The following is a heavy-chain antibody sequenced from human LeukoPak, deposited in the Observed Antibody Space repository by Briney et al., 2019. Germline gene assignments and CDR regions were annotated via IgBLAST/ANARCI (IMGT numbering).Heavy chain of an antibody. J-gene: IGHJ4*02. CDR2: ISGSGGST. V-gene: IGHV3-23*01. CDR3: AKALVRGSYFWDYFDY. Sequence: PGGSLRLSCAASGFTFSSYAMSWVRQAPGKGLEWVSAISGSGGSTYYADSVKGRFTISRDNSKNTLYLQMNSLRAEDTAVYYCAKALVRGSYFWDYFDYWGQGTLVTVSS. CDR1: GFTFSSYA. D-gene: IGHD1-26*01.